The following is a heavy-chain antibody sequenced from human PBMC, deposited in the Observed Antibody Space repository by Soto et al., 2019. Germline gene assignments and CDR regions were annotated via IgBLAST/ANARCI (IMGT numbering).Heavy chain of an antibody. CDR1: GYTFTSYY. CDR3: ARDLGSEAGRSSGWHNYYGMDV. CDR2: INPSGGST. V-gene: IGHV1-46*01. D-gene: IGHD6-19*01. J-gene: IGHJ6*02. Sequence: ASVKVSCKASGYTFTSYYMHWVRQAPGQGLEWMGIINPSGGSTSYAQKFQGRVTMTRDTSTSTVYMELSSLRSEDTAVYYCARDLGSEAGRSSGWHNYYGMDVWGQGTTVTVSS.